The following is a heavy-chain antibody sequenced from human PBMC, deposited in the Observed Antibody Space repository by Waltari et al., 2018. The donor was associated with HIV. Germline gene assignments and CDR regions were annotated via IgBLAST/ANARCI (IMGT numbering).Heavy chain of an antibody. V-gene: IGHV4-59*01. Sequence: QVQLQESGPGLVKPSETLSLTCTVSGGSISSYSWSWIRQPPGKGLEWIGYIYYSGSTNYNPTLKCRVTISVDTSKNQFSLKLSSVTAADTAVYYCARVSGSRDYGSGIDYWGQGTLVTVSS. CDR1: GGSISSYS. J-gene: IGHJ4*02. CDR2: IYYSGST. D-gene: IGHD3-10*01. CDR3: ARVSGSRDYGSGIDY.